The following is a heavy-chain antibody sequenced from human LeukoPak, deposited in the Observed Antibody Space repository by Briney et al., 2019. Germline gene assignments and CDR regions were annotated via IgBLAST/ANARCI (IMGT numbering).Heavy chain of an antibody. V-gene: IGHV5-51*01. CDR3: ARHGRDSSSWYGVDP. CDR1: GYSFTSYW. D-gene: IGHD6-13*01. CDR2: IYPGDSDT. Sequence: GESLKISCKGSGYSFTSYWIGWVRQMPGKGLEWMGTIYPGDSDTRYSPSFQGQVTISADKSISTAYLQWSSLKASDTAMYYCARHGRDSSSWYGVDPWGQGTLVTVSS. J-gene: IGHJ5*02.